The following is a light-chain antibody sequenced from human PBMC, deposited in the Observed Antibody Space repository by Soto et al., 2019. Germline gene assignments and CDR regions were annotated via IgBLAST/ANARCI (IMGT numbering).Light chain of an antibody. V-gene: IGKV3D-20*02. CDR1: QSLSSNF. J-gene: IGKJ5*01. Sequence: EILLTQSPATLSLSPGERATLSCRASQSLSSNFLAWYQQKPGQPPRLLIYDSSTRATGFPDRFSGSGSGTEFTLTISSLQPEDFATYYCQQLNSYPITFGQGTRLEIK. CDR2: DSS. CDR3: QQLNSYPIT.